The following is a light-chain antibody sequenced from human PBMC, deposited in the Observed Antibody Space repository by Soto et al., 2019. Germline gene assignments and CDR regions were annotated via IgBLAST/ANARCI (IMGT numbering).Light chain of an antibody. CDR3: QQCATSPLT. Sequence: EIVLTQSPGTLSLSPGERATLSCRASQIVSNNYVAWYQQKPGQAPRLLIYDASSRATGIPDRFSGSGSGTDFTLTISRLELEDFAVYYCQQCATSPLTFGQGTKVDIK. CDR2: DAS. V-gene: IGKV3-20*01. J-gene: IGKJ1*01. CDR1: QIVSNNY.